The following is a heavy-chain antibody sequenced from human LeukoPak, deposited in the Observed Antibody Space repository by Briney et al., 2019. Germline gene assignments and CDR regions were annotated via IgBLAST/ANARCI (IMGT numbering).Heavy chain of an antibody. CDR1: GGSISSGGYY. D-gene: IGHD3-22*01. Sequence: PSQTLSLTCTVSGGSISSGGYYWSWIRQHPGKGLEWIGYIYYSGSTYYNPSLKSRVTISVDTSKNQFSLKLSSVIAADTAVYYCAREYYYDSSGYFDYWGQGILVTVSS. CDR3: AREYYYDSSGYFDY. J-gene: IGHJ4*02. CDR2: IYYSGST. V-gene: IGHV4-31*03.